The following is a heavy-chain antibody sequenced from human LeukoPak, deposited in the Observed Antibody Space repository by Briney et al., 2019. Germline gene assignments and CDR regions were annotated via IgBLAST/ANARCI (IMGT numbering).Heavy chain of an antibody. J-gene: IGHJ4*02. CDR2: INPNSGGT. Sequence: ASVRVSCKASGYTFTGYYMHWVRQAPGQGLEWMGWINPNSGGTNYAQKFQGRVTMTRDTSISTAYMELSRLRSDDTAVYYCARILSDNYYGDYWGQGILVTVSS. CDR1: GYTFTGYY. CDR3: ARILSDNYYGDY. V-gene: IGHV1-2*02. D-gene: IGHD3-10*01.